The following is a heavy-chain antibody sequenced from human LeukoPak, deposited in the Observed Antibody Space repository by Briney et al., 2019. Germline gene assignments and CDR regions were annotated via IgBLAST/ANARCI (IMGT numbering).Heavy chain of an antibody. CDR1: GGSISSSSYY. Sequence: PSETLSLTCTVSGGSISSSSYYWGWTGQPPGKGLEWIGSIYYSGSTYYNPSLKSRVTISVDTSKNQFSLKLSSVTAADTAVYYCARPSRDGYNYDFDYWGQGTLVTVSS. J-gene: IGHJ4*02. CDR2: IYYSGST. D-gene: IGHD5-24*01. CDR3: ARPSRDGYNYDFDY. V-gene: IGHV4-39*01.